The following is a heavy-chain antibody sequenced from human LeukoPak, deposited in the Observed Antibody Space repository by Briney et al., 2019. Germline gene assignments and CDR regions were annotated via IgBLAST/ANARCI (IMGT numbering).Heavy chain of an antibody. V-gene: IGHV3-49*03. D-gene: IGHD6-19*01. CDR2: IRRKLDGGTA. J-gene: IGHJ4*02. CDR1: GFTFGDYL. CDR3: SRSSGWLSVY. Sequence: GGSLRLSYTASGFTFGDYLMSWFRQAPGKGLEWIGFIRRKLDGGTAEYAASVKGRFTISRDDSTSIAYLQMNSLKTEDTAVYYCSRSSGWLSVYWGQGTLVTVSS.